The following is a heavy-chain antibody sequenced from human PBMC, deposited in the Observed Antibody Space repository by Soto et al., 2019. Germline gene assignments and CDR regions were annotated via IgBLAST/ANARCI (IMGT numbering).Heavy chain of an antibody. CDR3: ASPIGPGIAVAGFDY. CDR2: IYYSGST. V-gene: IGHV4-39*01. Sequence: QLQLQESGPGLVKPSETLSLTCTVSGGSISSSSYYWGWIRQPPGKGLEWVGSIYYSGSTYYNPSIKSRVTISVDTSKNQFSLKLSSVTAADTAVYYCASPIGPGIAVAGFDYWGQGTLVTVSS. J-gene: IGHJ4*02. D-gene: IGHD6-19*01. CDR1: GGSISSSSYY.